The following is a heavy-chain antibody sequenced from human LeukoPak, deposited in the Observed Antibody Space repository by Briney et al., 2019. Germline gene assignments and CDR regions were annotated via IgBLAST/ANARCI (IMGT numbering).Heavy chain of an antibody. CDR2: INPNSGGT. J-gene: IGHJ5*02. Sequence: EASVKVSCKASGYTFTGYYMHWVRQAPGQGLEWMGWINPNSGGTNYAQKFQGRVTITRNTSINTAYMELSSLRSEDTAVYYCARMTVSGRDNWFDPWGQGTLVTVSS. V-gene: IGHV1-2*02. CDR1: GYTFTGYY. D-gene: IGHD6-19*01. CDR3: ARMTVSGRDNWFDP.